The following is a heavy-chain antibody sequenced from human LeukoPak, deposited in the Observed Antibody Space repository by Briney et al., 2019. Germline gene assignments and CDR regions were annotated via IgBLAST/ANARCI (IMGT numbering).Heavy chain of an antibody. CDR3: AREVCGSSGYFHY. CDR2: INPNSGGT. D-gene: IGHD3-22*01. J-gene: IGHJ4*02. Sequence: ASVKVSCKASGYTFTSYGISWVRQAPGQGLEWMGWINPNSGGTNYAQKFQGRVTMTRDTSISTAYMELSSLRSEDTAVYYCAREVCGSSGYFHYWGQGTLVTVSS. CDR1: GYTFTSYG. V-gene: IGHV1-2*02.